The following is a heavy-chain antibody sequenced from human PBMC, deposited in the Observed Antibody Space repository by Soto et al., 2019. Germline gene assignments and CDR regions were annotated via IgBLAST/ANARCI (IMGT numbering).Heavy chain of an antibody. V-gene: IGHV1-18*01. CDR1: GYTFTSYG. J-gene: IGHJ4*02. Sequence: ASVKVSCKASGYTFTSYGTSWVRQAPGQGLEWMGIINAYGGNTNYAQKFQGRVTVTRDTSTTTVYMELSSLRSEDTAVYYCASVLISYHYGSGSSFNYWGQGTLVTVSS. CDR3: ASVLISYHYGSGSSFNY. D-gene: IGHD3-10*01. CDR2: INAYGGNT.